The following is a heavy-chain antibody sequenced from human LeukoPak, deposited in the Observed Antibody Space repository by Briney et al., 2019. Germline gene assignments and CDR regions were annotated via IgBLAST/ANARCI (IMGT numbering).Heavy chain of an antibody. CDR2: IYYSGST. V-gene: IGHV4-59*08. CDR3: ASLAVAGTGTDY. J-gene: IGHJ4*02. Sequence: KPSETLSLTCTVSGGSISSYYWSWIRQPPGKGLGWIGYIYYSGSTNYNPSLKSRVTISVDTSKNQFSLKLSSVTAADTAVYYCASLAVAGTGTDYWGQGTLVTVSS. D-gene: IGHD6-19*01. CDR1: GGSISSYY.